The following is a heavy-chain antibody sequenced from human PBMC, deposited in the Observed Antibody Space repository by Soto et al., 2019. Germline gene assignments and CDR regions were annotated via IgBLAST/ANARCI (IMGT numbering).Heavy chain of an antibody. CDR1: GFTFSSYA. D-gene: IGHD3-10*02. CDR2: ISYDGSNK. V-gene: IGHV3-30-3*01. Sequence: QVQLVESGGGVVQPGRSLRLSCAASGFTFSSYAMHWVRQAPGKGLEWVAVISYDGSNKYYADSVKGRFTISRDNSKNTLYLQMNSLRAEDTAVYYCARDFVRYFYYWGQGNLVTVSS. J-gene: IGHJ4*02. CDR3: ARDFVRYFYY.